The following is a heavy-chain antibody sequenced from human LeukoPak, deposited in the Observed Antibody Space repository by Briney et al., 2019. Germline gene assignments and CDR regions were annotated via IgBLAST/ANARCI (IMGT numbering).Heavy chain of an antibody. D-gene: IGHD3-10*01. V-gene: IGHV3-7*01. Sequence: GGSLRLSCAASGFTFSTYWMSWVRQAPGKGLEWVANIKQDGSQKHYVDSVKGRFTISRDNAKNSLYLQMNSLRVEDTAVYYCARDALWFGEFFDYWGQGTLVTVSS. CDR1: GFTFSTYW. CDR3: ARDALWFGEFFDY. CDR2: IKQDGSQK. J-gene: IGHJ4*02.